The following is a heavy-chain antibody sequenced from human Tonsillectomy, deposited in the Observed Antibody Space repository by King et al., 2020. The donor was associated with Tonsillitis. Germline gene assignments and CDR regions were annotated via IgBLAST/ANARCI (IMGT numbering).Heavy chain of an antibody. CDR2: INPSGGST. CDR3: ARDVADITMEVVVNSEYHWFDP. V-gene: IGHV1-46*01. D-gene: IGHD3-22*01. J-gene: IGHJ5*02. Sequence: LVESGAEVKKPGASVKVSCKASGYTFTSYYMHWVRQAPGQGLEWMGIINPSGGSTSYAQKFQGRVTMTRDTSTTTVYMELSSLRSEDTAVNYCARDVADITMEVVVNSEYHWFDPWGQGTLVTVSS. CDR1: GYTFTSYY.